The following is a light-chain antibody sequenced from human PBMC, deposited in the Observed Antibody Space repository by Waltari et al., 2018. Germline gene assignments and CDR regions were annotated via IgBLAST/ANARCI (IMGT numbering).Light chain of an antibody. CDR2: VVR. CDR3: SAYMNSCVV. CDR1: CRDIGGYKY. J-gene: IGLJ2*01. V-gene: IGLV2-14*01. Sequence: QSSMTPPASVAGSPGQSIITSCTGKCRDIGGYKYVSWYQQHPGQAPKHVIYVVRNRPSGVPNRFSGSNSGSTATLTMSETQAVDEADYYCSAYMNSCVVFGAGTKVTVL.